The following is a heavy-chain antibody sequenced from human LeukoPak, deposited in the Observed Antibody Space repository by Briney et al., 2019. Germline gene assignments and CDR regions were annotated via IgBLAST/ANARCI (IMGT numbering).Heavy chain of an antibody. Sequence: PGGSLRLSCAAPGFTFSSYSMNWVRQAPGKGLEWVSYISSSSSTIYYADSVKGRFTISRDNAKNSLYLQMNSLRAEDTAVYYCASIPGYSYGPPSDGAYMDVWGKGTTVTVSS. CDR1: GFTFSSYS. CDR2: ISSSSSTI. J-gene: IGHJ6*03. CDR3: ASIPGYSYGPPSDGAYMDV. D-gene: IGHD5-18*01. V-gene: IGHV3-48*04.